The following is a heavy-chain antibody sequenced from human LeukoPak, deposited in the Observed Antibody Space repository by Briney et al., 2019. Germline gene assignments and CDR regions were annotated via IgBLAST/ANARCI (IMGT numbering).Heavy chain of an antibody. Sequence: GGSLRLSCAASGFTFDDYGMSWVRQAPGKGLEWVSLISGSGDSTYYADSVKGRFTISRDNSKNTLYLQMNSLRAEDTALYYCAKKTDSGSPGGFDPWGQGPLVTVSS. V-gene: IGHV3-23*01. J-gene: IGHJ5*02. D-gene: IGHD1-26*01. CDR1: GFTFDDYG. CDR2: ISGSGDST. CDR3: AKKTDSGSPGGFDP.